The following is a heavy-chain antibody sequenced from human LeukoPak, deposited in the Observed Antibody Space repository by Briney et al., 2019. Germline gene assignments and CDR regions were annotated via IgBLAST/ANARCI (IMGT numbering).Heavy chain of an antibody. D-gene: IGHD2-2*01. CDR3: AGSRDMLGYCSSTSCYYFDY. Sequence: PGGSLRLSCAASGFTFSSYAMSWVRQAPGKGLEWVSAISGSGGSTYYADSVKGRFTISRDNSKNTLHLQMNSLRAEDTAVYYCAGSRDMLGYCSSTSCYYFDYWGQGTLVTVSS. J-gene: IGHJ4*02. V-gene: IGHV3-23*01. CDR2: ISGSGGST. CDR1: GFTFSSYA.